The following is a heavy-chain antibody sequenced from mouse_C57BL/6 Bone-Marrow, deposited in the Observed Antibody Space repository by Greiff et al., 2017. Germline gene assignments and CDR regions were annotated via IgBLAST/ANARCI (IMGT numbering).Heavy chain of an antibody. D-gene: IGHD2-3*01. CDR1: GFNIKDDY. V-gene: IGHV14-4*01. CDR2: IDPAIGDT. J-gene: IGHJ2*01. Sequence: EVKLQESGAELVRPGASVKLSCTASGFNIKDDYIHWVKQRPEQGLEWIGWIDPAIGDTEYASKFQGKATITSDTSSNTAYLQLSSLTSEDTAVYYCASFDGNYFDFWGQGTPLTVAS. CDR3: ASFDGNYFDF.